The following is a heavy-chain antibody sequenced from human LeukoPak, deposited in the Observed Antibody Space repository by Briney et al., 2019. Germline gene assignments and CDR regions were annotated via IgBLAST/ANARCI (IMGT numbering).Heavy chain of an antibody. J-gene: IGHJ3*01. CDR2: FDPEDGET. Sequence: ASVKVSCKVSGYTLTELSMHWVRQAPGKGLEWMGGFDPEDGETIYAQKFQGRVTMTEDTSTDTAYMELSSLRSEDTAVYYCATASYDSSDIGSAFDVWGQGTMVTVSS. V-gene: IGHV1-24*01. CDR3: ATASYDSSDIGSAFDV. D-gene: IGHD3-22*01. CDR1: GYTLTELS.